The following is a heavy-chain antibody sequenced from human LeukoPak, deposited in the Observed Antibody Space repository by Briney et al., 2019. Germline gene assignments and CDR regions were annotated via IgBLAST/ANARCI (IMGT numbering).Heavy chain of an antibody. V-gene: IGHV4-34*01. CDR3: ATYSSSPSGTWFDY. CDR1: GGSFSVYY. D-gene: IGHD6-13*01. J-gene: IGHJ4*02. CDR2: INHRGST. Sequence: PSETLSLTCAVYGGSFSVYYWTWIRQPPGKGLEWIGEINHRGSTNHNPSLKSRVTISVDTSKNQFSLKLSSVTAADTAVYYCATYSSSPSGTWFDYWGQGTLVTVSS.